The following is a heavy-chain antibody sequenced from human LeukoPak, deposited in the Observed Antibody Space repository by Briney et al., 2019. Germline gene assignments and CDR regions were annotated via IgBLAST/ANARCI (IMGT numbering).Heavy chain of an antibody. V-gene: IGHV3-23*01. CDR3: AKPLWFGENYFDY. J-gene: IGHJ4*02. CDR2: ISGSGGNT. Sequence: GGSLRLSCAASGFTFSSYGMSWVRQAPGKGLEWVSGISGSGGNTYYADSVKGRFTISRDNSKNTLYLQMNSLRAEDTAVYYCAKPLWFGENYFDYWGQGTLVTVSS. D-gene: IGHD3-10*01. CDR1: GFTFSSYG.